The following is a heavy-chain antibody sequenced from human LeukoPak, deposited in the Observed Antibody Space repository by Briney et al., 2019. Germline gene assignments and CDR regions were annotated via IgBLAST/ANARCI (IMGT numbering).Heavy chain of an antibody. CDR3: AKGREYNWIDY. Sequence: GGSLRLSCAASGFTFSSYAMSWVRQAPGRGLEWVSAISGSGDSTYYADSVKGRFTVSRDNSKNTLYLQMNSLRVEDTAVYHCAKGREYNWIDYWGQGTLVTVSS. V-gene: IGHV3-23*01. CDR2: ISGSGDST. CDR1: GFTFSSYA. J-gene: IGHJ4*02. D-gene: IGHD1-20*01.